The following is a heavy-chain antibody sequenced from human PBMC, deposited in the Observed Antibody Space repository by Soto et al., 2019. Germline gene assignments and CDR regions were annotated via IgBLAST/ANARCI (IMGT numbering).Heavy chain of an antibody. V-gene: IGHV3-30-3*01. Sequence: GGSLRLSCAGSGFSFSEYAMHWVRQAPGKGLDWVAVVSHEGSKQYYADSVRGRFTISRDNSKNELYLQMDSLRPEDTAVYYCAREPPRYSSSYYFDYWGQGTLVTVSS. CDR2: VSHEGSKQ. D-gene: IGHD6-6*01. CDR3: AREPPRYSSSYYFDY. CDR1: GFSFSEYA. J-gene: IGHJ4*02.